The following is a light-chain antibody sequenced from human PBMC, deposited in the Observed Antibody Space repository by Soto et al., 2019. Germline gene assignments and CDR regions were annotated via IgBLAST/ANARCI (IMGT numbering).Light chain of an antibody. CDR2: GVT. Sequence: QSVLTQPTSVSGSPGQSITISCTGNHNDIGTYDYVSWYQQHPGRAPRLLIYGVTTRPSGISDRFSASKSGLTASLTISGLQPEDEAYYYCSSFTSNRIYVFGPGTKLTVL. V-gene: IGLV2-14*03. CDR3: SSFTSNRIYV. CDR1: HNDIGTYDY. J-gene: IGLJ1*01.